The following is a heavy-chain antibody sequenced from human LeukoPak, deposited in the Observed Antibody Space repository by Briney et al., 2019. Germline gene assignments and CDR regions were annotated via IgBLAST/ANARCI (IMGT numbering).Heavy chain of an antibody. CDR3: AREDYYDSGSNDY. Sequence: ASGKVSCKASGYTFTSYDINWVRQATGQGLEWMGWMNPNSGNTGYAQKFQGRVTITRNTSISTAYMELSSLRSEDTAVYFCAREDYYDSGSNDYWGQGTLVTVSS. V-gene: IGHV1-8*03. D-gene: IGHD3-22*01. CDR1: GYTFTSYD. CDR2: MNPNSGNT. J-gene: IGHJ4*02.